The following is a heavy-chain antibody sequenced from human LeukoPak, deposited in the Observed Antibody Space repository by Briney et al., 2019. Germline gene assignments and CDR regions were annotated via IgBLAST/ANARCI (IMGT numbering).Heavy chain of an antibody. J-gene: IGHJ5*02. CDR1: GGSISNYY. Sequence: SETLSLTCTVSGGSISNYYWSWVRQPPGKGLEWIGYIYYSGSTNYNPSLKSRVTISVDTSKNQFSLKLSSVTAADTAMYFCARGAMPGAIPRVDWFDPWGQGTLVTVSS. CDR2: IYYSGST. CDR3: ARGAMPGAIPRVDWFDP. V-gene: IGHV4-59*01. D-gene: IGHD2-21*01.